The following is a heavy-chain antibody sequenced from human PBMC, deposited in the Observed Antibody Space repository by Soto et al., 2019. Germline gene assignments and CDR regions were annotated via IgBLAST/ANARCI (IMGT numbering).Heavy chain of an antibody. CDR3: ASDLVGAADSYGLHV. CDR2: IWHDGNNK. Sequence: QVQLVESGGGVVQPGRSLRLSCAASGFTFSNYGMHWVRQAPGKGLEWVAIIWHDGNNKYYADSVRGRFIISRDNSKNRLYLQMNSLRDEDTAVYYCASDLVGAADSYGLHVWDQGTPVTVSS. D-gene: IGHD1-26*01. CDR1: GFTFSNYG. V-gene: IGHV3-33*01. J-gene: IGHJ6*02.